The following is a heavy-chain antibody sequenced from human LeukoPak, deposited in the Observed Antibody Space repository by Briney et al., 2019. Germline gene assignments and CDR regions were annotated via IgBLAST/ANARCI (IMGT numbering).Heavy chain of an antibody. D-gene: IGHD6-13*01. J-gene: IGHJ4*02. CDR2: INPNSGGT. V-gene: IGHV1-2*06. Sequence: ASVKVSCKASGYTFTGYYMHWVRQAPGQGLEWMGRINPNSGGTNYAQKFQGRVTMTRDTSISTAYMELSRLRSDDTAVYYCAGWAAGTRGGDFDYWGQGTLVTVSS. CDR1: GYTFTGYY. CDR3: AGWAAGTRGGDFDY.